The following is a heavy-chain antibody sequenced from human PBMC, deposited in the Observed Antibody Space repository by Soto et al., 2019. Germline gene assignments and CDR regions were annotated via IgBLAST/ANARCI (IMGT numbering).Heavy chain of an antibody. CDR2: IYYSGST. CDR1: GGSISSGGYY. J-gene: IGHJ5*02. Sequence: QVQLQESGPGLVKPSQTLSLTCTVSGGSISSGGYYWSWIRQHLGKGLGWIGYIYYSGSTYYNPSLMLLFIISVDASKIQCSPNLRSVGAADKSVYYCTRVGGLAWFDPWGPGTLVTVSS. V-gene: IGHV4-31*01. D-gene: IGHD3-10*01. CDR3: TRVGGLAWFDP.